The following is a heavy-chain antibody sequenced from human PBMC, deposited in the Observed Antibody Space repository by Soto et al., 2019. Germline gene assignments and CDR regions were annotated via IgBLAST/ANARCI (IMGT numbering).Heavy chain of an antibody. V-gene: IGHV3-30*18. D-gene: IGHD2-21*01. Sequence: QVQLVESGGGVVQPGRSLRLSCAASGFTFSSDGMHWVRQAPGKGLEWVAVISYDGSSQYYAVSVQGRSAISRDNSKNTLYLQMNSLRPEDTALYYCAKANAHIPFDSWGQGTLVTVSS. CDR3: AKANAHIPFDS. CDR1: GFTFSSDG. J-gene: IGHJ4*02. CDR2: ISYDGSSQ.